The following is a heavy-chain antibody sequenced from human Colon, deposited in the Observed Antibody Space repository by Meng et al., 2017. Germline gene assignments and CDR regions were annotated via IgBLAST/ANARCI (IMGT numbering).Heavy chain of an antibody. D-gene: IGHD1-26*01. V-gene: IGHV4-59*12. J-gene: IGHJ4*02. CDR3: ARGPNYSGRLAFDY. Sequence: SETLSLTCTASDGSISGYYWSWIRQPPGKGLEWIGWSYDSGSTNNNPTLKSRVTISVDASQSQFSLKLRSVTAADTAVYYCARGPNYSGRLAFDYWGQGTLVTVSS. CDR1: DGSISGYY. CDR2: SYDSGST.